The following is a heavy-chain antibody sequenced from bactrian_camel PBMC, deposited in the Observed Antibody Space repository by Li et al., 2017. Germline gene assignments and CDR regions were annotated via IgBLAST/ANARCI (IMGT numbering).Heavy chain of an antibody. CDR3: AADAVARDCYSGDWFRPQRMNY. D-gene: IGHD1*01. CDR2: ILGLTTT. Sequence: HVQLVESGGGSVQAGGSLRLTCEQSTNTDTSYCMTWFRQVPGKEREGVASILGLTTTSYEDSVKGRFIISRDNAKNALWLQMKDLKPEDTGIYYCAADAVARDCYSGDWFRPQRMNYWGLGTQVTVS. V-gene: IGHV3S1*01. J-gene: IGHJ4*01. CDR1: TNTDTSYC.